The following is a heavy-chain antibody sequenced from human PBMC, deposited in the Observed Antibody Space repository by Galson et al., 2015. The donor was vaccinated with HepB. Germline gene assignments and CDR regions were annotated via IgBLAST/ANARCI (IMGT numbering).Heavy chain of an antibody. CDR2: ISGSGGST. D-gene: IGHD2-21*01. CDR1: GFTFSSYA. J-gene: IGHJ5*02. V-gene: IGHV3-23*01. Sequence: SLRLSCAASGFTFSSYAMSWVRQAPGKGLEWVSAISGSGGSTYYADSVKGRFTISRDNSKNTLYLQMNSLRAEDTAVYYCAKDPWAACGGDCYNWFDPWGQGTLVTVSS. CDR3: AKDPWAACGGDCYNWFDP.